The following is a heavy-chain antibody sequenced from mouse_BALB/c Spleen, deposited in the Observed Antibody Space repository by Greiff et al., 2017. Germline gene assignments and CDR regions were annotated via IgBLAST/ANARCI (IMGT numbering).Heavy chain of an antibody. Sequence: DVQLQESGPGLVKPSQSLSLTCTVTGYSITSDYAWNWIRQFPGNKLEWMGYISYSGSTSYNPSLKSRISITRDTSKNQFFLQLNSVTTEDTATYYCARKYDVYAMDYWGQGTSVTVSS. CDR1: GYSITSDYA. CDR3: ARKYDVYAMDY. J-gene: IGHJ4*01. CDR2: ISYSGST. V-gene: IGHV3-2*02. D-gene: IGHD2-14*01.